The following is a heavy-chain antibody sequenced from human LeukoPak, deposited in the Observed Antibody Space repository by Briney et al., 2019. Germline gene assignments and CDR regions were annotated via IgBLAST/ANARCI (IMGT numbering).Heavy chain of an antibody. CDR1: GFNFSSYW. CDR2: IKQDGSEK. D-gene: IGHD6-6*01. J-gene: IGHJ6*03. V-gene: IGHV3-7*01. CDR3: ARTVARQLVLRYYYYYMDV. Sequence: GGSLRLSCAATGFNFSSYWMSWVRQAPGKWLEWVAKIKQDGSEKYHVDSVKCRFTISRDNAKNSLYLQMNSLRAEDSAVYYCARTVARQLVLRYYYYYMDVWGKGTMVTVSS.